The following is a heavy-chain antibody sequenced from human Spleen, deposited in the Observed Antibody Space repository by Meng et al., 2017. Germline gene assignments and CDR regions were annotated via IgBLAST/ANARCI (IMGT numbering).Heavy chain of an antibody. J-gene: IGHJ3*02. CDR2: ISTSGGTT. CDR3: AKDTFSQYFDWLKDTFDI. CDR1: RFTFSTYA. D-gene: IGHD3-9*01. Sequence: GESLKISCTASRFTFSTYAMSWVRQAPGKGLEWVSGISTSGGTTYYPDSVKGRFTISRDNSKNTLYLQMNSLRADDTAVYYCAKDTFSQYFDWLKDTFDIWGQGAMVTVSS. V-gene: IGHV3-23*01.